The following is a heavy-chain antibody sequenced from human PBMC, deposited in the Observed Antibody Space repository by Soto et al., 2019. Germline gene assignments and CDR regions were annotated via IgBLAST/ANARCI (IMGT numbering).Heavy chain of an antibody. CDR2: TSFSGYT. CDR3: VRGGNPYHYATSGPGTFDK. D-gene: IGHD3-22*01. Sequence: QVQLQESGPGLVKPSQTLSLTCTVSGDSVSGGDSYWSWIRQPPGKALEWVGYTSFSGYTSYTPSLQRRVTISVDMSKSQFSLRLTSVTAADTAIYYCVRGGNPYHYATSGPGTFDKWGQGTLVSVSS. J-gene: IGHJ4*02. V-gene: IGHV4-30-4*01. CDR1: GDSVSGGDSY.